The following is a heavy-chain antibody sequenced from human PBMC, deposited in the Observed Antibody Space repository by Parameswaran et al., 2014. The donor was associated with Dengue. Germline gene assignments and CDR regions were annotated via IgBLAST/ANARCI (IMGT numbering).Heavy chain of an antibody. Sequence: RWIRQPPGKGLEWIGYIYYSGSTNYNPSLKSRVTISVDTSKNQFSLKLSSVTAADTAVYYCARDRYYDFWSGYYKGIDYYGMDVWGQGTTVTVSS. D-gene: IGHD3-3*01. CDR2: IYYSGST. J-gene: IGHJ6*02. V-gene: IGHV4-59*01. CDR3: ARDRYYDFWSGYYKGIDYYGMDV.